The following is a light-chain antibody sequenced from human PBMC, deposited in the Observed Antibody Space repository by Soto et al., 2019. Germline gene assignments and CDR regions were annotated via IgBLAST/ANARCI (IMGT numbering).Light chain of an antibody. CDR1: SSDVGGYKY. CDR3: SSYAGINNLGV. CDR2: EVN. Sequence: QSALTQPPSASGSPGQSVTISCTGTSSDVGGYKYVSWYQQHPGKAPKLMIFEVNKRPSGVPDRFSGSKSGNTASLTVSGLQALDEADYYCSSYAGINNLGVFGTGTKLTVL. J-gene: IGLJ1*01. V-gene: IGLV2-8*01.